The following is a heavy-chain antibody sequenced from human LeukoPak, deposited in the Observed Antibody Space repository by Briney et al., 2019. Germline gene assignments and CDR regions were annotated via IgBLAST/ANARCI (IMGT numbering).Heavy chain of an antibody. CDR1: GFSLTTSGMC. CDR3: ARGSSHGFDY. J-gene: IGHJ4*02. Sequence: SGPTLVNPTQTLTVTCTFSGFSLTTSGMCVSWIRQPPGKALEWLALIDWDDDKSYSTSLKTRLTISRDTSRNQVVLTMTNMDPVDTATYYCARGSSHGFDYWGQGTLVIVSS. V-gene: IGHV2-70*12. CDR2: IDWDDDK.